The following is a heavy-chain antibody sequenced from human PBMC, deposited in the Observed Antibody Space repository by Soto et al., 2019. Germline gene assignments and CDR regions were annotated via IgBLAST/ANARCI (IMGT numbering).Heavy chain of an antibody. D-gene: IGHD2-15*01. J-gene: IGHJ6*02. V-gene: IGHV1-18*04. Sequence: GASVKVSCKASGYTFTSYGISWVRQAPGQGLEWMGWISAYNGNTNYAQKLQGRVTMTTDTSTSTAYMELRSLRSDDTAVYYCARDQFVWDIVVVVAATHPNYYGMDVWGQGTTVTVSS. CDR2: ISAYNGNT. CDR1: GYTFTSYG. CDR3: ARDQFVWDIVVVVAATHPNYYGMDV.